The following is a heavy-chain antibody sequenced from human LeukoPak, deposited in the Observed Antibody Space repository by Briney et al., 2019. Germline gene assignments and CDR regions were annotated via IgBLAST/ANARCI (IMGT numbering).Heavy chain of an antibody. J-gene: IGHJ4*02. CDR3: ARRTLYSSGWLPDY. CDR2: FDPEDGET. CDR1: GYTLTELS. V-gene: IGHV1-24*01. D-gene: IGHD6-19*01. Sequence: ASVKVSCKVSGYTLTELSMHWVRQAPGKGLEWMGGFDPEDGETIYAQKFQGRVTMTRDTSTSTVYMELSSLRSEDTAVYYCARRTLYSSGWLPDYWGQGTLVTVSS.